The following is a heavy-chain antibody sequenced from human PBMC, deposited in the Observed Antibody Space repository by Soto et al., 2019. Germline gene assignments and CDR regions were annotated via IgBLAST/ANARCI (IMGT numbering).Heavy chain of an antibody. CDR1: GGSISTSNW. CDR3: AKSEDDSSACVGYFDY. Sequence: SETLSLTCVVSGGSISTSNWWSWVRQPSVKGLDWIGEIYHSGVTNYNPSPKSRVTISVDTSKNQFSLKLSSVTAADTAVYYCAKSEDDSSACVGYFDYWGQGTMVTVS. CDR2: IYHSGVT. V-gene: IGHV4-4*02. D-gene: IGHD3-22*01. J-gene: IGHJ4*02.